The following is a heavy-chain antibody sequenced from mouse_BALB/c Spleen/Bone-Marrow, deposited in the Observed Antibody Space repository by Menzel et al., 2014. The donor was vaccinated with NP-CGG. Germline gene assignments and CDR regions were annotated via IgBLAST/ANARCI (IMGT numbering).Heavy chain of an antibody. D-gene: IGHD1-1*02. J-gene: IGHJ3*01. CDR3: TRENYGFAY. CDR2: INPSNGGT. CDR1: GYTFXSYY. V-gene: IGHV1S81*02. Sequence: VQLQQSGAELVKPGASVKLSCKASGYTFXSYYMYWVKQRPGQGLEWIGEINPSNGGTNFNEKFKSKATLTVDKSSSTAYMQLSSLTSEDSAVYYCTRENYGFAYWGQGTLATVSA.